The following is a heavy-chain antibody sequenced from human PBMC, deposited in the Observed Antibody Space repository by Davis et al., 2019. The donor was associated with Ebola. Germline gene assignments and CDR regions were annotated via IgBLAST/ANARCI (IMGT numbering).Heavy chain of an antibody. J-gene: IGHJ6*02. V-gene: IGHV1-69*06. Sequence: SVKVSCRASGGTFSSYAISWVRQAPGQGLEWMGGIIPIFGTANYAQKFQGRVTITADKSTSTAYMELSSLRSEDTAVYYCARDLVVPAAIARGYYYYGMDVWGQGTTVTVSS. CDR2: IIPIFGTA. CDR3: ARDLVVPAAIARGYYYYGMDV. CDR1: GGTFSSYA. D-gene: IGHD2-2*02.